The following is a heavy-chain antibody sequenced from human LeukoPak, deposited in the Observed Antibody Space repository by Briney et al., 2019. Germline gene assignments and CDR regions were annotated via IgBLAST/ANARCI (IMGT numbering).Heavy chain of an antibody. Sequence: GGSLRLSCAASGFTFSNAWMSWVRQAPGKGLEWVGRIKSKTDGGTTDYAAPVKGRFTISRDDSKNTLYLQMNSLKTEDTAVYYCTTADQQQLVPLDYWGQGTLVTVSS. CDR2: IKSKTDGGTT. D-gene: IGHD6-13*01. J-gene: IGHJ4*02. V-gene: IGHV3-15*01. CDR3: TTADQQQLVPLDY. CDR1: GFTFSNAW.